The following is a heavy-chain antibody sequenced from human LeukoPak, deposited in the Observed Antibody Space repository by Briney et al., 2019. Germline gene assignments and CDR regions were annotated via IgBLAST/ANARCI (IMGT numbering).Heavy chain of an antibody. Sequence: KSSETLSLTCTVSGGSISSYYWSWSRQPPGKGLEWIAYLFYSGSTDYNPSLESRVTISVDTSKNQFSLKLRSVTAAGTAVYYCATVAVIRGVTYFDYWGQGTLVTVSS. CDR3: ATVAVIRGVTYFDY. CDR2: LFYSGST. J-gene: IGHJ4*02. V-gene: IGHV4-59*01. CDR1: GGSISSYY. D-gene: IGHD3-10*01.